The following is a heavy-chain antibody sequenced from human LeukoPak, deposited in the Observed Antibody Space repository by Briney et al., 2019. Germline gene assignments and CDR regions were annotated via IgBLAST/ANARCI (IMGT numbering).Heavy chain of an antibody. J-gene: IGHJ4*02. CDR3: AKGKWDIVGATRYFDY. CDR1: GFTFSSYA. Sequence: GGSLRLSCAASGFTFSSYAMSWVRQAPGKGLEWVSAISGSGGSTYYADSVKGRFTISRDNSKNTLYLQMNSLRAEDTAVYYCAKGKWDIVGATRYFDYWGQGTLVTVSS. CDR2: ISGSGGST. D-gene: IGHD1-26*01. V-gene: IGHV3-23*01.